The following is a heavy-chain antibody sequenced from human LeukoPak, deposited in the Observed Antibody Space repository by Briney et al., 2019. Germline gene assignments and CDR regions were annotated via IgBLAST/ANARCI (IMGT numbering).Heavy chain of an antibody. CDR2: ISGSGGST. CDR3: AKDTRDSSGYYPVFDY. V-gene: IGHV3-23*01. CDR1: GFTFSSYP. Sequence: GGPLRLSCAASGFTFSSYPMSWVRQAPGKGLEWVSAISGSGGSTYYADSVKGRFTISRDNSKNTLYLQMNSLRAEDTAVYYCAKDTRDSSGYYPVFDYWGQGTLVTVSS. J-gene: IGHJ4*02. D-gene: IGHD3-22*01.